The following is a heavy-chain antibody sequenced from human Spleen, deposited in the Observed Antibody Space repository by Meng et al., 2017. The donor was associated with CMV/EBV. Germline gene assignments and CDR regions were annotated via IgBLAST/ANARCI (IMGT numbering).Heavy chain of an antibody. J-gene: IGHJ4*02. V-gene: IGHV3-30-3*01. CDR3: AISLGNPGVDY. CDR2: ISYDGSNK. Sequence: GESLKISCAASGFTFSSFAMHWVRQAPGKGLEWVAIISYDGSNKYYADSVKGRFTISRDNAKNSLYLQMNSLRVEDTAVYYCAISLGNPGVDYWGQGTLVTVSS. CDR1: GFTFSSFA.